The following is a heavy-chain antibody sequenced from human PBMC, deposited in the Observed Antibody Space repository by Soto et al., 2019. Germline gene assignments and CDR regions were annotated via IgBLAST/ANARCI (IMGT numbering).Heavy chain of an antibody. J-gene: IGHJ6*02. Sequence: SVKVSCKASGGTFSSYAISWVRQAPGQGLEWMGGIIPIFGTANYAQKFQGRVTITADESTSTAYMELGSLRSEDTAVYYCARGRGKWNHEYYGMDVWCQGNTVTVSS. CDR1: GGTFSSYA. CDR3: ARGRGKWNHEYYGMDV. D-gene: IGHD1-20*01. CDR2: IIPIFGTA. V-gene: IGHV1-69*13.